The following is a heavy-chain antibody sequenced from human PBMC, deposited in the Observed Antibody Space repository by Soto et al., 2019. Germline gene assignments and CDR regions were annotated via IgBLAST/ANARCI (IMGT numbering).Heavy chain of an antibody. V-gene: IGHV3-23*01. CDR1: EFTFSTYA. CDR3: AKRGDDFWSTSYYYFDY. D-gene: IGHD3-3*01. CDR2: ISNSGDYT. Sequence: GGSLRLSCAASEFTFSTYAMNWVRQTPGKGLDWVSTISNSGDYTYYADSVKGRFTISRDNSKNTLYLQMNSLRAEDTAVYYCAKRGDDFWSTSYYYFDYWGQGTLVTVSS. J-gene: IGHJ4*02.